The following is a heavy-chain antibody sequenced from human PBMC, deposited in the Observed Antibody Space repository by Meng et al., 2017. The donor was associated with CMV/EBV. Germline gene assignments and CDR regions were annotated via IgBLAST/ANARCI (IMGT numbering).Heavy chain of an antibody. CDR1: RFTVSSYY. V-gene: IGHV3-53*01. CDR3: AKDQEELSYYDFWSATYYGMDV. J-gene: IGHJ6*02. CDR2: IYSGGST. D-gene: IGHD3-3*01. Sequence: GESLKISCAASRFTVSSYYMSWVRQAPGKGLEWVSVIYSGGSTYYADSVKGRFTISRDNSKNTLYLQMNSLRAEDTAVYYCAKDQEELSYYDFWSATYYGMDVWGQGTTVTVSS.